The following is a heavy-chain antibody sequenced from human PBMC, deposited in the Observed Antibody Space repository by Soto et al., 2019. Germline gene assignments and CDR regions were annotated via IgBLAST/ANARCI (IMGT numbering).Heavy chain of an antibody. CDR1: GFTFSSYA. J-gene: IGHJ5*02. D-gene: IGHD3-9*01. CDR2: ISGSGGST. V-gene: IGHV3-23*01. CDR3: AKDLVPLRYFDWPNWFDP. Sequence: PVGSLRLSCAGSGFTFSSYAMSWVRQAPGKGLEWVSAISGSGGSTYYADSVKGRFTISRDNSKNTLYLQMNSLRAEDTAVYYCAKDLVPLRYFDWPNWFDPWGQGTLVTVSS.